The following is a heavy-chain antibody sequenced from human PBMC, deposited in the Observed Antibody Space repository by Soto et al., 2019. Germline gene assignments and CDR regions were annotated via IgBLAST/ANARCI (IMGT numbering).Heavy chain of an antibody. CDR3: ARGPQDSGSYSSDY. V-gene: IGHV1-69*13. J-gene: IGHJ4*02. CDR2: IIPIFGTA. Sequence: GASVKVSCKASGGTFSSYAISWVRQAPGQGLEWMGGIIPIFGTADYAQKFQGRVTITADESTSTAYMELSSLRSEDTAVYYCARGPQDSGSYSSDYGGQATLVTVSS. D-gene: IGHD1-26*01. CDR1: GGTFSSYA.